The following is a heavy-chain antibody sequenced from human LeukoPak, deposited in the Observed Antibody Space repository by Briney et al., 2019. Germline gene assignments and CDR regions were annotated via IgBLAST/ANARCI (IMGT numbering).Heavy chain of an antibody. V-gene: IGHV3-30*03. D-gene: IGHD3-22*01. J-gene: IGHJ3*02. CDR2: TSHDGSNT. Sequence: QPGRSLRLSCAASGFTFCSYGMHWIRQAPGKGLEWVAVTSHDGSNTYYVDSVKGRFIISRDNSKNTLYLLMNSLRAEDTAVYYCARAGGITMIRELKVLDAFDIWGQGTPVTVSS. CDR1: GFTFCSYG. CDR3: ARAGGITMIRELKVLDAFDI.